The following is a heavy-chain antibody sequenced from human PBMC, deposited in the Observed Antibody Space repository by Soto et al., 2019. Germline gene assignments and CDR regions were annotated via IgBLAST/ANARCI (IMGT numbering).Heavy chain of an antibody. D-gene: IGHD3-3*01. Sequence: ASVKVSCKVSGYTLTELSMHWVRQAPGKGLEWMGGFDPEDGETIYAQKFQGRVTMTEDTSTDTAYMELSSLRSEDTAVYYCATELRGYYLRGMDVWGQGTTVTVSS. CDR3: ATELRGYYLRGMDV. V-gene: IGHV1-24*01. CDR2: FDPEDGET. J-gene: IGHJ6*02. CDR1: GYTLTELS.